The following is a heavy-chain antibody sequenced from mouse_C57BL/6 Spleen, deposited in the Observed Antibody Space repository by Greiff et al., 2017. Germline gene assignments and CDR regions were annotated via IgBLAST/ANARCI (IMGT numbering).Heavy chain of an antibody. Sequence: VQLQQPGAELVRPGTSVKLSCKASGYTFTSYWMHWVKQRPGQGLEWIGVIDPSDSYTNYNQKFKGKATLTVDTSSSTAYMQLSSLTSEDSAVYYCARRGAAMDYWGQGTSVTVSS. CDR1: GYTFTSYW. CDR3: ARRGAAMDY. V-gene: IGHV1-59*01. CDR2: IDPSDSYT. J-gene: IGHJ4*01.